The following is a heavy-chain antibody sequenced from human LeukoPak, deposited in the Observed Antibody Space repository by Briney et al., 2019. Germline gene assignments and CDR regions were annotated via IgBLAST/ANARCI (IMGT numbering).Heavy chain of an antibody. CDR1: GFTFSSYA. CDR3: ASPPRGAPSFDY. CDR2: ISYDGSNK. D-gene: IGHD3-10*01. J-gene: IGHJ4*02. V-gene: IGHV3-30-3*01. Sequence: GGSLRLSCAASGFTFSSYAMHWVRQAPGKGLEWVAVISYDGSNKYYADSVKGRFTISRDNSKNTLYLQMNSLRAEDTAVYYWASPPRGAPSFDYGGRGPLDTVS.